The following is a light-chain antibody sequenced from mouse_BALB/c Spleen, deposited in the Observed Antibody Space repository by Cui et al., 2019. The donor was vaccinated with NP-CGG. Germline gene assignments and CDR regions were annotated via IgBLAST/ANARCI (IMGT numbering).Light chain of an antibody. CDR3: ALWYSNHWM. J-gene: IGLJ1*01. CDR1: TGAVTTNNF. Sequence: QAVVTQESAFTTSPGETVTLTCRSSTGAVTTNNFANWVQEKPDHLFTGLIGGTNNRAPGVPARFSGSLIGDKAALTITGAQTEDEAIYFCALWYSNHWMFGGGTKLTVL. CDR2: GTN. V-gene: IGLV1*01.